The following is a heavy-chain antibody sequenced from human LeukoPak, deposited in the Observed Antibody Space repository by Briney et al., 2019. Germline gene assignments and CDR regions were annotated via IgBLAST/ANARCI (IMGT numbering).Heavy chain of an antibody. J-gene: IGHJ4*02. Sequence: GRSLRLSCAAFGFTFDDYAMHWVRQAPGKGLEWVSGISWNSGSIGYADSVKGRFTISRDNAKNSLYLQMNSLRAEDTALYYCAKDGGIAAAGTSFDYWGQGTLVTVSS. CDR2: ISWNSGSI. CDR1: GFTFDDYA. V-gene: IGHV3-9*01. D-gene: IGHD6-13*01. CDR3: AKDGGIAAAGTSFDY.